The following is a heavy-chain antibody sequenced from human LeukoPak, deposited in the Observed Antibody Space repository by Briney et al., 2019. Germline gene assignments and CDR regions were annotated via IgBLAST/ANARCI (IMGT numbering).Heavy chain of an antibody. CDR1: GYTFTSYD. D-gene: IGHD3-3*01. Sequence: EASVKVSCKASGYTFTSYDINWVRQATGQGLEWMGWMNPNSGNTGYAQKFQGRVTMTRNTSISTAYMELSSLRSEDTAVYYCARSITIFGVVTHYYYYGMDVWGQRTKVTGSS. V-gene: IGHV1-8*01. J-gene: IGHJ6*02. CDR3: ARSITIFGVVTHYYYYGMDV. CDR2: MNPNSGNT.